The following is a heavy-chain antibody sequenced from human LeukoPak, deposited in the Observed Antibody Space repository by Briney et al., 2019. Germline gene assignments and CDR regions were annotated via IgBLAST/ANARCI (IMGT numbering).Heavy chain of an antibody. CDR1: GFTFSSYG. J-gene: IGHJ4*02. CDR3: ASGIVVVPDY. CDR2: ISYDGSNK. D-gene: IGHD3-22*01. V-gene: IGHV3-30*03. Sequence: GGSLRLSCAASGFTFSSYGMHWVRQAPGKGLEWVAVISYDGSNKYYADSVKGRFTISRDNSKNTLYLQMNSLRAEDTAVYYCASGIVVVPDYWGQGTLVTVSS.